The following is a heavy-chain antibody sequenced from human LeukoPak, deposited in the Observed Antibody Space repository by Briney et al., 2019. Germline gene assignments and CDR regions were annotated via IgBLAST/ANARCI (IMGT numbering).Heavy chain of an antibody. J-gene: IGHJ4*02. V-gene: IGHV3-30-3*01. D-gene: IGHD1-26*01. CDR3: ARERVGTAETFDN. Sequence: GGSLRLSCAASGFTFSNYVMHWVRQAPGKGLEWVAVVSYDGSSPYHADSVRGRFSISSDHSKNTVYLQMDSLGVEDTAVYYCARERVGTAETFDNWGQGTLVTVLS. CDR1: GFTFSNYV. CDR2: VSYDGSSP.